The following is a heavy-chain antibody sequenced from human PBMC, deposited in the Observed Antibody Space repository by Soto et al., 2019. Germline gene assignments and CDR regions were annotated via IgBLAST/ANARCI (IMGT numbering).Heavy chain of an antibody. CDR3: AKDMDY. CDR1: GFTFSSYA. V-gene: IGHV3-9*01. D-gene: IGHD2-2*03. CDR2: ISWNSGSI. Sequence: PGGSLRLSCAASGFTFSSYAMHWVRQAPGKGLEWVSGISWNSGSIGYADSVKGRFTISRDNAKNSLYLQMNSLRAEDTALYYCAKDMDYWGEGTLVTVSS. J-gene: IGHJ4*02.